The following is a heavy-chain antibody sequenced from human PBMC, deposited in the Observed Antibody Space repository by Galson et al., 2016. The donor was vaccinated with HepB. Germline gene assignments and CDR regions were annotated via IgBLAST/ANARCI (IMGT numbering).Heavy chain of an antibody. Sequence: SVKVSCKASGGPFSSNVISWVRQAPGQGLEWMGGIITMPDTANYAQKLQGRLTIAADQAARTAYMELRSLTSDDTAVYYCATSPPMSGLPLLYFDNWGQGTLVTVSS. CDR3: ATSPPMSGLPLLYFDN. CDR1: GGPFSSNV. CDR2: IITMPDTA. D-gene: IGHD2-2*02. V-gene: IGHV1-69*10. J-gene: IGHJ4*02.